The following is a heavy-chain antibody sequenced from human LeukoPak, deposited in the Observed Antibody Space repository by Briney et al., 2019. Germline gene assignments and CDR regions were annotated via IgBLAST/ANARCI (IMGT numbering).Heavy chain of an antibody. V-gene: IGHV1-18*01. CDR1: GYTFTSYG. Sequence: ASVKVSCKASGYTFTSYGISWVRQAPGQGLEWMGWISAYNGNTNYAQKLQGRVTMTTDTSTSTAYMELRSLRSDDTAVYYCARVFGGLYDSSGYNGYYGMDVWGQGTTVTVSS. CDR2: ISAYNGNT. D-gene: IGHD3-22*01. CDR3: ARVFGGLYDSSGYNGYYGMDV. J-gene: IGHJ6*02.